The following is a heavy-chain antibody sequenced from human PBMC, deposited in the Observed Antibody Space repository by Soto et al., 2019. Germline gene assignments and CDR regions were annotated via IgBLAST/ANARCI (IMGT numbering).Heavy chain of an antibody. V-gene: IGHV4-34*01. D-gene: IGHD3-10*01. J-gene: IGHJ5*02. CDR1: GGSFSGYY. CDR3: ARDRRLITMVRGVSLWFDP. Sequence: PSETLSLTCAVYGGSFSGYYWSWIRQPPGKGLEWIGEINHSGSTNYNPSLKSRVTISVDTSKNQFSLKLSSVTAADTAVYYCARDRRLITMVRGVSLWFDPWGQGTLVTV. CDR2: INHSGST.